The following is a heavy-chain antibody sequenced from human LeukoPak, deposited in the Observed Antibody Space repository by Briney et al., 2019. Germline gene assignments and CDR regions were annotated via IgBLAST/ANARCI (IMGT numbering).Heavy chain of an antibody. CDR1: GFTFDDYA. CDR2: ISWNSGSI. D-gene: IGHD6-13*01. CDR3: AKDVFGTAAGPFDY. V-gene: IGHV3-9*01. Sequence: SLRLASAASGFTFDDYAMHWVRQAPGKGLEWVSGISWNSGSIGYADSVKGRFTISRDNAKNSLYLQMNSLRAEDTALYYCAKDVFGTAAGPFDYWGQGTLVTVSS. J-gene: IGHJ4*02.